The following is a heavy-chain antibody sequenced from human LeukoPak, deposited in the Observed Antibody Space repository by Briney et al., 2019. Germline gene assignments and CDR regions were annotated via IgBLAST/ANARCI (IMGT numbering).Heavy chain of an antibody. CDR2: ISGSGGST. D-gene: IGHD1-1*01. CDR3: ATYTWRIGLDY. J-gene: IGHJ4*02. CDR1: GSTFSSYY. Sequence: PGGSLRLSCAASGSTFSSYYMNWVRQAPGKGLEWVSAISGSGGSTYYADSVKGRFTISRDNSKNTLYLQMNSLRAEDTAVYYCATYTWRIGLDYWGQGTLVTVSS. V-gene: IGHV3-23*01.